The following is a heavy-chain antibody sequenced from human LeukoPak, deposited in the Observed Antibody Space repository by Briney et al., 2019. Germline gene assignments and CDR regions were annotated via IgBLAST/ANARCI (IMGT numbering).Heavy chain of an antibody. CDR2: TYYRSKWYN. D-gene: IGHD6-19*01. CDR3: ARDFGTTGWHTFDY. CDR1: GDSVSSKNGA. Sequence: QTLSLTCVVSGDSVSSKNGAWNWIRQSPSRGLEWLGRTYYRSKWYNDYAESMEGRMAISQDTSKNQYSLHLNSVTPDDTAVYYCARDFGTTGWHTFDYWGQGTLVTVSS. V-gene: IGHV6-1*01. J-gene: IGHJ4*02.